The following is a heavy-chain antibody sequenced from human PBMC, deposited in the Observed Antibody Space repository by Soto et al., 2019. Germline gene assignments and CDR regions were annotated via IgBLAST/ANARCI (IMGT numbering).Heavy chain of an antibody. CDR1: EFPFRDYA. CDR2: ISYDGNNK. D-gene: IGHD4-17*01. V-gene: IGHV3-30*03. J-gene: IGHJ4*02. CDR3: ARGPSYSDSYFDY. Sequence: GVLLRLSCAASEFPFRDYAMRWVRQTPGKGLQWLAVISYDGNNKYYADSVEGRFTISRDNSKNTVYLQMNSLRLEDTAVYYCARGPSYSDSYFDYWGQGTLVTVSS.